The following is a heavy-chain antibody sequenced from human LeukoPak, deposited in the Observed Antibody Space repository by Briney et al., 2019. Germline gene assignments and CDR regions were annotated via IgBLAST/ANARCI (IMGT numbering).Heavy chain of an antibody. D-gene: IGHD3-22*01. J-gene: IGHJ3*02. CDR1: GFSFSKYG. CDR3: AIENFDSGGPGSGSPAFDI. Sequence: GRSLRLSCAAPGFSFSKYGLHWVRQAPGKGLQWVAMIWYDGSQRYYVDSVKGRFTISRDSSKNTMFLQMNSLTDADTAVYYCAIENFDSGGPGSGSPAFDIWGQGTMVSVSS. CDR2: IWYDGSQR. V-gene: IGHV3-33*01.